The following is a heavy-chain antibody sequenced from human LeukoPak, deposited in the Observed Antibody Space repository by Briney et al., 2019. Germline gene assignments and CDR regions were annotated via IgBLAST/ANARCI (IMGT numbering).Heavy chain of an antibody. CDR1: GFTVSSNY. V-gene: IGHV3-48*04. CDR3: ARDEWTYCSGDCFSGY. Sequence: QSGGSLRLSCAASGFTVSSNYMSWVRQAPGKGLEWISYIRSDSSAISYADSVKGRFTISRDNVRNSLHLQMNSLRAEDTAVYYCARDEWTYCSGDCFSGYWGQGTLVTVSS. CDR2: IRSDSSAI. J-gene: IGHJ4*02. D-gene: IGHD2-21*02.